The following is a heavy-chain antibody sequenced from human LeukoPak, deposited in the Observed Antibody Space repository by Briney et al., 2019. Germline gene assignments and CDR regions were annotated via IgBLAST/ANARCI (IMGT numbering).Heavy chain of an antibody. V-gene: IGHV4-30-4*01. CDR1: GVSIGTSGYY. Sequence: SETLSLTCTVTGVSIGTSGYYWSWIRQTPGRGLELIGFIPFRGGTYYNPSLTNRISISLDTSNNQFSLKLSSVTAADTAVYYCARGGPYGDPYTFWGQGAVIAVSS. J-gene: IGHJ1*01. CDR2: IPFRGGT. D-gene: IGHD4-17*01. CDR3: ARGGPYGDPYTF.